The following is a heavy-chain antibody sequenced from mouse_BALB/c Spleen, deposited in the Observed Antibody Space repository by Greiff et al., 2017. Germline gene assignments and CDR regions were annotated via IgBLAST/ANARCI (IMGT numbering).Heavy chain of an antibody. CDR2: ISYSGST. CDR1: GYSITSDYA. Sequence: EVKLMESGPGLVKPSQSLSLTCTVTGYSITSDYAWNWIRQFPGNKLEWMGYISYSGSTSYNPSLKSRISITRDTSKNQFFLQLNSVTTEDTATYYCARRGSTMITTWFAYWGQGTLVTVSA. CDR3: ARRGSTMITTWFAY. J-gene: IGHJ3*01. V-gene: IGHV3-2*02. D-gene: IGHD2-4*01.